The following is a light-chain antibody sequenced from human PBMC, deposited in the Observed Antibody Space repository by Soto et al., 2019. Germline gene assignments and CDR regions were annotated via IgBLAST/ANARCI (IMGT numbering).Light chain of an antibody. CDR2: DAS. V-gene: IGKV1-5*01. J-gene: IGKJ2*01. Sequence: DIQMTQSPSTLSASVGDRVTITCRASQSISSWLAWYQQKPGKAPKLLIYDASSLESGVPSRFSGSGSGTEFTLTISSLHPDDFATYYCHQYNSYSPYTFGQGTKLEIK. CDR3: HQYNSYSPYT. CDR1: QSISSW.